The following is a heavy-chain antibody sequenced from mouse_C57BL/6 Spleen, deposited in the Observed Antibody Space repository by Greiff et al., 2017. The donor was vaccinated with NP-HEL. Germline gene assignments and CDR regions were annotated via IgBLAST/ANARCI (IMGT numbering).Heavy chain of an antibody. Sequence: QVQLQQPGAELVKPGASVKMSCKASGYTFTSYWITWVKQRPGQGLEWIGDIYPGSGSTNYNEKFKSKATLTVDTSSSTAYMQLSSLTSENAAVYYCARDYYDSGVYYFDYWGQGTTLTVSS. D-gene: IGHD2-4*01. V-gene: IGHV1-55*01. CDR2: IYPGSGST. CDR3: ARDYYDSGVYYFDY. J-gene: IGHJ2*01. CDR1: GYTFTSYW.